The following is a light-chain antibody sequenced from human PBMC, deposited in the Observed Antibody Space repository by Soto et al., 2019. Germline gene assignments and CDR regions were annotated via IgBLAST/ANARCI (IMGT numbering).Light chain of an antibody. CDR2: ATS. V-gene: IGKV1-39*01. CDR3: QQIFGTRYS. J-gene: IGKJ2*03. CDR1: QNIRVY. Sequence: DIQMTQSPSSLSASVGDRVTITCRASQNIRVYLNWYQQKPGKAPKPLIYATSTLLSGVPSRFSGSGSGTDFTLTFTSLQPEDFATYYCQQIFGTRYSFGQGTKLEIK.